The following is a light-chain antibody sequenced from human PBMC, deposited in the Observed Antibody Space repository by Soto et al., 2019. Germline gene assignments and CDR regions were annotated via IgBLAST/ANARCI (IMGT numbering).Light chain of an antibody. CDR1: QTVGNS. CDR3: QQYNRWPQIT. V-gene: IGKV3-15*01. CDR2: SAS. J-gene: IGKJ5*01. Sequence: VLTQSPYTLSVSPGDRATLSCRASQTVGNSLALYQQKPGQAPSLLLHSASTRATGVPVRFSGSGFGTEFTLTISSLQSEDSEIYYCQQYNRWPQITFGPGTRLEIK.